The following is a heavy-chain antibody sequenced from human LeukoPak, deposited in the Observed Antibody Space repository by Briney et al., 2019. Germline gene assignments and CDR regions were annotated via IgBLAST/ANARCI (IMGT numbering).Heavy chain of an antibody. J-gene: IGHJ4*02. D-gene: IGHD6-13*01. V-gene: IGHV3-30-3*01. Sequence: GGSLRLSCAASGFTFSSYAMHWVRQAPGKGLEWVAVISYDGSNKYYADSVKGRFTISRDNSKNTLYLQMNSLRAEDTAVYYCARVGERSIAAAGTLGIDYWGQGTLVTVSS. CDR2: ISYDGSNK. CDR1: GFTFSSYA. CDR3: ARVGERSIAAAGTLGIDY.